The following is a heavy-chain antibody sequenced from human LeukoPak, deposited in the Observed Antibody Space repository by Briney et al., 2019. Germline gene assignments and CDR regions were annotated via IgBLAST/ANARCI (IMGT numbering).Heavy chain of an antibody. CDR3: PKQGDIVVVVAHNCYFDL. J-gene: IGHJ2*01. CDR1: GFTFSSYA. V-gene: IGHV3-23*01. Sequence: GGSLSLSCAASGFTFSSYAMSWVRQAPGKGLEWVSAISGSGGSTYYADSVKGRFTISRDNSKNTLYLQMNSLRAEDTAVYYCPKQGDIVVVVAHNCYFDLWGRGTLVTVSS. D-gene: IGHD2-15*01. CDR2: ISGSGGST.